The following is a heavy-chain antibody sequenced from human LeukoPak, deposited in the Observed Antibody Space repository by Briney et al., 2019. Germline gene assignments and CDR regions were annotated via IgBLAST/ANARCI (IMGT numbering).Heavy chain of an antibody. CDR2: VYYSGST. CDR1: GVPISNYY. V-gene: IGHV4-59*01. J-gene: IGHJ5*02. CDR3: ARGGVVGTMLRGINCFDP. Sequence: PSETLSLTCTVSGVPISNYYWNWIRQSPGKGLEWIGYVYYSGSTDYNPSLNSRVTISVDTSKNQFSLELSSVTAADTAVYYCARGGVVGTMLRGINCFDPWGQGTLVAVSS. D-gene: IGHD3-10*01.